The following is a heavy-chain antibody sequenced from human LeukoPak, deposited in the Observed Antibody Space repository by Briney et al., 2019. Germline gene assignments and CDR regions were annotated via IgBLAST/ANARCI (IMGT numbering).Heavy chain of an antibody. D-gene: IGHD5-18*01. J-gene: IGHJ4*02. CDR2: IIPILGIA. CDR3: ARDLSRGYSYGLGSFDY. CDR1: GYIFTRYY. Sequence: ASVTVSCKASGYIFTRYYIHWVRQAPGQGLEWMGRIIPILGIANYAQKFQGRVTITADKSTSTAYMELSSLRSEDTAVYYCARDLSRGYSYGLGSFDYWGQGTLVTVSS. V-gene: IGHV1-69*04.